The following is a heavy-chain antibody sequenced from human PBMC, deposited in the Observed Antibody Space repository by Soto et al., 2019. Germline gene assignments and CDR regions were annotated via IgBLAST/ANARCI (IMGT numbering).Heavy chain of an antibody. CDR1: GGCISSYY. V-gene: IGHV4-59*08. CDR2: IYYSGST. J-gene: IGHJ3*02. CDR3: ARHPNIVATTDAFDI. Sequence: PSETLSLTCTVSGGCISSYYWSWIRQPPGKGLEWIGYIYYSGSTNYNPSLKSRVTISVDTSKNQFSLKLSSVTAADTAVYYCARHPNIVATTDAFDIWGQGTMVTVSS. D-gene: IGHD5-12*01.